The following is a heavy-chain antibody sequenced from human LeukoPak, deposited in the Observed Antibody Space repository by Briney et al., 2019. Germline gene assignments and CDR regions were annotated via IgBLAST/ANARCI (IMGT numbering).Heavy chain of an antibody. CDR2: IYHSGST. J-gene: IGHJ3*02. V-gene: IGHV4-30-2*01. Sequence: SETLSLTCAVSGGSISSGGYSWSWIRQPPGKGLEWIGYIYHSGSTYYNPSPKSRVTISVDTSKNQFSLKLSSVTAADTAVYYCASRTSGYSYGLDAFDIWGQGTMVTVSS. CDR1: GGSISSGGYS. CDR3: ASRTSGYSYGLDAFDI. D-gene: IGHD5-18*01.